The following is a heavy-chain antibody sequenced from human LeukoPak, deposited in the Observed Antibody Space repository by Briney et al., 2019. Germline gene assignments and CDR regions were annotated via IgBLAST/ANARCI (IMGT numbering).Heavy chain of an antibody. V-gene: IGHV3-53*04. Sequence: GGSLRLSCAASGFTVSSNSMSWVRQAPGKGLEWVSGIYSGGSTYYADSVNGRFTITRHNSKNTLYLQMNSLRAEDTAVYYCARGTLLWFGEPYFDYWGQGTLVTVSS. D-gene: IGHD3-10*01. CDR1: GFTVSSNS. CDR2: IYSGGST. J-gene: IGHJ4*02. CDR3: ARGTLLWFGEPYFDY.